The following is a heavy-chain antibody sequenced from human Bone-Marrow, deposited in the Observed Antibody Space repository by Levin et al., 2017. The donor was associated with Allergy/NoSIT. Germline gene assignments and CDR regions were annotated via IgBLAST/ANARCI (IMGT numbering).Heavy chain of an antibody. CDR2: IWYDGSNK. V-gene: IGHV3-33*01. CDR1: GFTFSSYG. J-gene: IGHJ4*02. CDR3: ARAFHGDFHFDY. D-gene: IGHD4-17*01. Sequence: GESLKISCAASGFTFSSYGMHWVRQAPGKGLEWVAVIWYDGSNKYYADSVKGRFTISRDNSKNTLYLQMNSLRAEDTAVYYCARAFHGDFHFDYWGQGTLVTVSS.